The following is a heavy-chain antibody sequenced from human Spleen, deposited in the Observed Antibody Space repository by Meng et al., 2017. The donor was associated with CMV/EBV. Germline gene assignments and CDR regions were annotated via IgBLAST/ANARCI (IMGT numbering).Heavy chain of an antibody. J-gene: IGHJ5*02. CDR1: GDSVSSNRAA. D-gene: IGHD2/OR15-2a*01. V-gene: IGHV6-1*01. Sequence: QLHQSRPGLGKPTHTPSLNVSISGDSVSSNRAAWNWIRQSPSRGLEWLGRTYYRSKWYNEDAESEKSRITINPDTTKKQFSLQLKSGTPEDTAVYYCARDPEYSYSILDTWGQGTLVTVSS. CDR3: ARDPEYSYSILDT. CDR2: TYYRSKWYN.